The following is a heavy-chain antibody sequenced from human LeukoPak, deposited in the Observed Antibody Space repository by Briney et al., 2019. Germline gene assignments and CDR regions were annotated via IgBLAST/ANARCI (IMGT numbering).Heavy chain of an antibody. CDR2: INHSGST. CDR1: GGSFSGYY. J-gene: IGHJ2*01. Sequence: LETLSLTCAVYGGSFSGYYWSWIRQPPGKGLEWIGEINHSGSTNYNPSLKSRVTISVDTSKNQFSLKLSSVTAADTAVYYCARHTTFEYYDILTGYFGSSDWYFDLWGRGTLVTVSS. CDR3: ARHTTFEYYDILTGYFGSSDWYFDL. D-gene: IGHD3-9*01. V-gene: IGHV4-34*01.